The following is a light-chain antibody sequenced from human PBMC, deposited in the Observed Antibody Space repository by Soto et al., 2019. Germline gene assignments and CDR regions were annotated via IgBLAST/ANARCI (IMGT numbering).Light chain of an antibody. J-gene: IGKJ1*01. CDR1: QSVSSTY. V-gene: IGKV3-20*01. CDR2: GAS. Sequence: EIVLTRSPGTLSLSPGEAATLSFRSTQSVSSTYLAWYQQKPGQPPRLLIYGASSRATGIPDRFSGSGSGTDSTLTISRLEPEDFAMYYCQQYDNSPGWTFGQGTKVDIK. CDR3: QQYDNSPGWT.